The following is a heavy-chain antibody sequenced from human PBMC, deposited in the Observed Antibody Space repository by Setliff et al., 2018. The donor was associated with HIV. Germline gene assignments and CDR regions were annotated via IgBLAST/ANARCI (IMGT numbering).Heavy chain of an antibody. J-gene: IGHJ4*02. V-gene: IGHV3-21*01. Sequence: AASGFTFSSYSMNWVRQAPGKGLEWVSSISSGSTIYYADSVKGRFTISRDNAKNSLYLQMNSLRAEDTAVYYCARAWFGAPVDYWGQGTLVTVSS. CDR3: ARAWFGAPVDY. CDR2: ISSGSTI. CDR1: GFTFSSYS. D-gene: IGHD3-10*01.